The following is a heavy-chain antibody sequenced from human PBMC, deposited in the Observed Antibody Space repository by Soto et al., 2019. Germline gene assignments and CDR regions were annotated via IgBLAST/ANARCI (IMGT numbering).Heavy chain of an antibody. D-gene: IGHD3-10*01. CDR2: IYYSGST. CDR1: GGSISSGGYY. CDR3: ARVVSVLWLGVAFDY. J-gene: IGHJ4*02. V-gene: IGHV4-31*03. Sequence: QVQLQESGPGLVKPSQTLSLTCTVSGGSISSGGYYWSWIRQHPGKGLEWIGYIYYSGSTYYNPSLKIRVTMSVVTSKNQFCLKLSSVSAADAAVYYCARVVSVLWLGVAFDYWGQGTLVSVSS.